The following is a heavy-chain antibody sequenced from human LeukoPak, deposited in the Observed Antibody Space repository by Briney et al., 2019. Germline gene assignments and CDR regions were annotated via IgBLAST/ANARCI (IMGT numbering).Heavy chain of an antibody. V-gene: IGHV4-59*01. D-gene: IGHD3-10*01. J-gene: IGHJ6*02. CDR1: GGSISSYY. Sequence: SETLSLTCTVSGGSISSYYWIWIRQPPGRGLEGIGYIYYSGSTNYNPSLKSRATISVDTSKNQYSLKLSAVTAAATAVYYCARVGTDGRGSPLGYYYGMDVWGQGTTVTVSS. CDR2: IYYSGST. CDR3: ARVGTDGRGSPLGYYYGMDV.